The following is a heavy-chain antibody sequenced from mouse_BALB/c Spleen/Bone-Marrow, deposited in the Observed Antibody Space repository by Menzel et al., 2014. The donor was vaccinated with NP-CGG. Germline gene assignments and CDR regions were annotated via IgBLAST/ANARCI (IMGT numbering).Heavy chain of an antibody. V-gene: IGHV2-9*02. CDR3: ARRGDGYYLDY. Sequence: VQLQQSGPGLGAPSQSLSITCTVSGFSLTSYGAHWVRQPLGKGLEWLGVIWAGGSTNYNSALMSRLSISKDNSKSQVFLKMNSLQTDDTAMYYCARRGDGYYLDYWGQGTTLTVSS. CDR1: GFSLTSYG. D-gene: IGHD2-3*01. CDR2: IWAGGST. J-gene: IGHJ2*01.